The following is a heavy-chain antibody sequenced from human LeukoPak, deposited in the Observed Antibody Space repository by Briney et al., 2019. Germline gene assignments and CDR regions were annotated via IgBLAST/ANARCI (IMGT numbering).Heavy chain of an antibody. D-gene: IGHD3-22*01. Sequence: SQTLSLTXIVSGGSITSGSYCWSWIRQPAGKGLEWIGRIYTSGSTNYNPSVKSRVTISVDTSKNQFSLKLSSVTAADTAVYYCARDFTGSSGYYYPPEYYYYYYMDVWGKGTTVTVSS. V-gene: IGHV4-61*02. J-gene: IGHJ6*03. CDR1: GGSITSGSYC. CDR2: IYTSGST. CDR3: ARDFTGSSGYYYPPEYYYYYYMDV.